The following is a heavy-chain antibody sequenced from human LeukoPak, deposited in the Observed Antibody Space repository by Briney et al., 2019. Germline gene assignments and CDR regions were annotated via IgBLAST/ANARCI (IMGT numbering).Heavy chain of an antibody. CDR3: ARVSLSSGCLSN. CDR1: GFTFSSYS. J-gene: IGHJ4*02. CDR2: ISSSSSYI. Sequence: PGGSLRLSCAASGFTFSSYSMNWVRQAPGKGLEWVSSISSSSSYIFYADSVKGRFTISRDNAKKSLDLQMNSLRAEDTAVYYCARVSLSSGCLSNWGQGTLVTVSS. V-gene: IGHV3-21*04. D-gene: IGHD6-19*01.